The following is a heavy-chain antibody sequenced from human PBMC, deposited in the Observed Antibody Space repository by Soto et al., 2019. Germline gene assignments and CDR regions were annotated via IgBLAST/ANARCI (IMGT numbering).Heavy chain of an antibody. CDR2: IYYSGST. CDR3: ARELGGYSYGYSYYYGMDV. Sequence: SETLSLTCTVSGGSISSGGYYWSWIRQHPGKGLEWIGYIYYSGSTYYNPSLKSRVTISVDTSKNQFSLKLSSVTAADTAVYYCARELGGYSYGYSYYYGMDVWGQGTTVTV. CDR1: GGSISSGGYY. J-gene: IGHJ6*02. V-gene: IGHV4-31*03. D-gene: IGHD5-18*01.